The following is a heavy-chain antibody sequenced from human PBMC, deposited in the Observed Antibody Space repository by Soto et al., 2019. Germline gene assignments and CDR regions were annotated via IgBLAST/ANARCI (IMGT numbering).Heavy chain of an antibody. J-gene: IGHJ6*02. CDR3: VHSRCGGDCLQSYSSHYYYGMDI. V-gene: IGHV2-5*02. Sequence: QITLKESGPTLVKPTQTLTLTCTFSGFSLSTGGMGVGWIRQPPGKALEWLALIYWDGDRRYRPSLMSRLTIAKDPPKNQVLLTMPNMDPVYTATYYCVHSRCGGDCLQSYSSHYYYGMDIWGQGTTVTVSS. CDR1: GFSLSTGGMG. D-gene: IGHD2-21*02. CDR2: IYWDGDR.